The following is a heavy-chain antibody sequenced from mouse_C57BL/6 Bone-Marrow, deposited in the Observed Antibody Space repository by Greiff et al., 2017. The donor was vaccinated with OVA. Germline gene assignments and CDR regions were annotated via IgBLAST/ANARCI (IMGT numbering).Heavy chain of an antibody. J-gene: IGHJ4*01. CDR3: AREDYGSTYAMDY. Sequence: VQLQQSGPELVKPGASVKISCKASGYTFTDYYMNWVKQSHGKSLEWIGDINPNNGGTSYNQKFKGKATLTVDKYSSTAYMELRSLTSEDAAVYYCAREDYGSTYAMDYWGQGTSVTVSS. V-gene: IGHV1-26*01. CDR2: INPNNGGT. D-gene: IGHD1-1*01. CDR1: GYTFTDYY.